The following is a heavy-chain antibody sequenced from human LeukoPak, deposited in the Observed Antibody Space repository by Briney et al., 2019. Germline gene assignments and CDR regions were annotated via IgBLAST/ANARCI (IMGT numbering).Heavy chain of an antibody. J-gene: IGHJ3*02. CDR1: GYTFTSYY. V-gene: IGHV1-46*01. CDR2: INPSGGST. Sequence: ASVKVSCKASGYTFTSYYMHWVRQAPGQGLEWMGIINPSGGSTSYAQKFQGRVTMTRDTSTSTVYMELSSLRSEDTAVYYCARGRSYDILTRPGLAPTHHDAFDIWGQGTMVTVSS. D-gene: IGHD3-9*01. CDR3: ARGRSYDILTRPGLAPTHHDAFDI.